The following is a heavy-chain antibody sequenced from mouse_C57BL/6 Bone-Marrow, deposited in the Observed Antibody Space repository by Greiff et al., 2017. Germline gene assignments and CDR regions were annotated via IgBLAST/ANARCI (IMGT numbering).Heavy chain of an antibody. CDR3: AISFYYYGSSPWCAY. J-gene: IGHJ3*01. Sequence: QVQLLQPGAELVLPGASVKLSCKASGYTFTSYWMHWVKQTPGQGLEWIADIDPSDSYTNYNHKFKGQFTLSVDKSYNTLYMQLSRLTSEASAVYYCAISFYYYGSSPWCAYWGQGTLVTVSA. CDR2: IDPSDSYT. D-gene: IGHD1-1*01. V-gene: IGHV1-69*01. CDR1: GYTFTSYW.